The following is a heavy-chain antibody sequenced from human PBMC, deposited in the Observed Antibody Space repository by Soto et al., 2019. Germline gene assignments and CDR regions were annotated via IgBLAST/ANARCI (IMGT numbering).Heavy chain of an antibody. D-gene: IGHD2-2*03. CDR1: GYTFTKYG. J-gene: IGHJ6*02. CDR3: ARGGYCSSPSCSQVYDYGMDV. Sequence: QEQLVQSGAEVKEPGASVKVSCQASGYTFTKYGISWVRQAPGQGLEWMGWISINHRNTNYAQNLQGRVTWTIDTYTSTAYMELRNLRYDDTAVYFCARGGYCSSPSCSQVYDYGMDVWGQGPTVTVSS. CDR2: ISINHRNT. V-gene: IGHV1-18*01.